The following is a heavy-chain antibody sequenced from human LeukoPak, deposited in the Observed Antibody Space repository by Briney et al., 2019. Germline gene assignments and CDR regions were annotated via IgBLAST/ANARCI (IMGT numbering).Heavy chain of an antibody. CDR1: GFTFDDYA. CDR3: AKVLGYSYGYFDY. J-gene: IGHJ4*02. V-gene: IGHV3-9*01. Sequence: PGGSLRFSCAASGFTFDDYAIHWVRQAPGKGLEWVSGISWNSATTGYADSVKGRFTISRDNAKNSLYLQMNSLRAEDTALYYCAKVLGYSYGYFDYWGQGTLVTVSS. D-gene: IGHD5-18*01. CDR2: ISWNSATT.